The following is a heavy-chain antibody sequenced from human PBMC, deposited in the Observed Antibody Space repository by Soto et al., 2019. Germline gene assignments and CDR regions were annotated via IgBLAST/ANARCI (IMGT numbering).Heavy chain of an antibody. CDR2: ISYDGSRQ. D-gene: IGHD2-8*01. J-gene: IGHJ6*02. Sequence: QVRLVESGGGVVQPGTSLRLPCAASGFTFSTYAMHWVRQAPGKGLEWVAVISYDGSRQSYSDSVKGRFTISRDNSKNVLFLQMDSLRPEDTATYFCASAHLLTMTTLYYYRYPVDVWGQGTTVTVS. CDR1: GFTFSTYA. CDR3: ASAHLLTMTTLYYYRYPVDV. V-gene: IGHV3-30*04.